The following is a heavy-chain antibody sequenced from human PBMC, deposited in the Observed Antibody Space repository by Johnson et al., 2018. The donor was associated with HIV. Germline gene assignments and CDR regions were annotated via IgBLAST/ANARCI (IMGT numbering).Heavy chain of an antibody. V-gene: IGHV3-30-3*01. CDR1: GFTFSSYA. D-gene: IGHD4-23*01. CDR2: ISYDGSNK. J-gene: IGHJ3*02. Sequence: QVQLVESGGGLVQPGGSLRLSCAASGFTFSSYAMHWVRQAPGKGLEWVAVISYDGSNKYYADSVKGRFTISRDNSKNTLYLQMNSLRAEDTALYYCAKAATTVVTLEGDAFDIWGQGTMVTVSS. CDR3: AKAATTVVTLEGDAFDI.